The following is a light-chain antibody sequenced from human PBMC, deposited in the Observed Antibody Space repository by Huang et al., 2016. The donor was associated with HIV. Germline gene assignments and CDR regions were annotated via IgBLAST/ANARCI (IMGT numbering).Light chain of an antibody. Sequence: EIVLTQSPGTLSLSPGERATLSCMASPSIGNNYLAWYQQKPGQAPRLLIYDASSRATGIPDRFSGSGSGTDFTLTISRLEPEDFAVYYCQQYSNSRTFGQGTKVEIK. CDR2: DAS. CDR3: QQYSNSRT. J-gene: IGKJ1*01. CDR1: PSIGNNY. V-gene: IGKV3-20*01.